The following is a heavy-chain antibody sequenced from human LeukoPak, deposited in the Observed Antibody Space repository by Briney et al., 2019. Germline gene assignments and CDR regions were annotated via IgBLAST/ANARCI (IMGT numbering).Heavy chain of an antibody. CDR2: INSDGGTT. V-gene: IGHV3-74*01. CDR3: ARDKYCTGRDCYGGSKFDY. Sequence: PGGSLRLSCGASGFTFSSYWMHWVRQAPGKGLVWVSGINSDGGTTTYADSVKGRFTISRDNAKNTLYLQMNNLRAEDTAVYYCARDKYCTGRDCYGGSKFDYWGQGTLVTVSS. J-gene: IGHJ4*02. D-gene: IGHD2-8*02. CDR1: GFTFSSYW.